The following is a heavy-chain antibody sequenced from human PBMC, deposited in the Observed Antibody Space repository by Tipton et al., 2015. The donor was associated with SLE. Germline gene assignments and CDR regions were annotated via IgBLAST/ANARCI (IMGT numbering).Heavy chain of an antibody. Sequence: SLRLSCAASGLTFSDYYMSWIRQTPGRGLEWVSYISSVGSTMFYADFVKGRFTISRDNAKKSLYLQMNSLRAEDTAVYYCARVGRGYRGYAHLDSWGQGTLVTVSS. V-gene: IGHV3-11*01. D-gene: IGHD5-12*01. CDR1: GLTFSDYY. CDR3: ARVGRGYRGYAHLDS. CDR2: ISSVGSTM. J-gene: IGHJ4*02.